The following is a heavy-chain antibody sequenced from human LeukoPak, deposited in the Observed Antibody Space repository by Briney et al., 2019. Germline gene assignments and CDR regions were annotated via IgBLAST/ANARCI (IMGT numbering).Heavy chain of an antibody. CDR2: INNDGSHI. D-gene: IGHD3-16*01. Sequence: GGSLRLSCAASGFTLSDYWMHWARQAPGKGLVWVSLINNDGSHIAYADSVKGRFTISRDNAKNTLYLQMNSLRAEDTAVYYCARDGQGDLPHDYWGQGTLVTASS. V-gene: IGHV3-74*01. CDR3: ARDGQGDLPHDY. CDR1: GFTLSDYW. J-gene: IGHJ4*02.